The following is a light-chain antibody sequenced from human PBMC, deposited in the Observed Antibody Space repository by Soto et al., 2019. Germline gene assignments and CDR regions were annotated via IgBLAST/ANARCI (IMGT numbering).Light chain of an antibody. V-gene: IGLV2-14*03. CDR2: DVS. CDR1: SSDVGGYNY. Sequence: QSALTQPASVSGSPGQSITISCTGTSSDVGGYNYVSWYQQHPGKAPKLMIYDVSNRPSGVSNRFSGSKSGNTASLTISGLQAEDVADYYCSSYTGRNTRVFGTGTKVTVL. J-gene: IGLJ1*01. CDR3: SSYTGRNTRV.